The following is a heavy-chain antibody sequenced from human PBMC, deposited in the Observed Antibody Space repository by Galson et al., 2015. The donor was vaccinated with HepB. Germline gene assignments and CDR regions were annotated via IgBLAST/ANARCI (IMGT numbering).Heavy chain of an antibody. J-gene: IGHJ4*02. CDR2: ISYDGSNK. CDR1: GFTFSSYA. D-gene: IGHD5-18*01. CDR3: ARDSLFRGYGKGYFDY. Sequence: SLRLSCAASGFTFSSYAMHWVRQAPGKGLEWVAVISYDGSNKYYADSVKGRFTISRDNSKNTLYLQMNSLRAEDTAVYYCARDSLFRGYGKGYFDYWGQGTPVTVSS. V-gene: IGHV3-30*04.